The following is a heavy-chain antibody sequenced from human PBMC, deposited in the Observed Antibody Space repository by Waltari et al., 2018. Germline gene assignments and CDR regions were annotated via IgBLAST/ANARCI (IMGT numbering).Heavy chain of an antibody. CDR1: GGSINSGTYY. J-gene: IGHJ5*02. V-gene: IGHV4-61*02. D-gene: IGHD3-22*01. Sequence: QVQLQESGPGLVKPSQTLSLTCSVSGGSINSGTYYWSWIRQPAGKGLEWIGHMYTSGGTSYNTSLKSRVTISVDMSKNQFSLKLSSVTATDTAVYYCARGRGDYYDGSGYYYDTWGQGNRVTVSS. CDR2: MYTSGGT. CDR3: ARGRGDYYDGSGYYYDT.